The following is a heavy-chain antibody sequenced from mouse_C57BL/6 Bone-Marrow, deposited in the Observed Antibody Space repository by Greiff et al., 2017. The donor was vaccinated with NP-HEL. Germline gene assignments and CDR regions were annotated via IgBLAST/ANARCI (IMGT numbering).Heavy chain of an antibody. CDR3: ARVITTVVASFDY. CDR2: IYPGSGST. CDR1: GYTFTSYW. Sequence: QVQLKQSGAELVKPGASVKMSCKASGYTFTSYWITWVKQRPGQGLEWIGDIYPGSGSTNYNEKFKSKATLTVDTSSSTAYMQLSSLTSDDSAVYYCARVITTVVASFDYWGQGTTLTVSS. D-gene: IGHD1-1*01. J-gene: IGHJ2*01. V-gene: IGHV1-55*01.